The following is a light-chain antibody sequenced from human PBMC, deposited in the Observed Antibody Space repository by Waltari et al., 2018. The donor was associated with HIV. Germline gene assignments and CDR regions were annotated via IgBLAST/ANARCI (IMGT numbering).Light chain of an antibody. CDR1: VVAKKY. J-gene: IGLJ3*02. V-gene: IGLV3-27*01. Sequence: SYELTQPSSVSVSPGQTARITCTGDVVAKKYARWFQQKPGQAPVLVIYKDRDRPSGIPERFSGASSGTTVTVTISGAQVEDEADYYCYSAADNIGVFGGGTKLTVL. CDR2: KDR. CDR3: YSAADNIGV.